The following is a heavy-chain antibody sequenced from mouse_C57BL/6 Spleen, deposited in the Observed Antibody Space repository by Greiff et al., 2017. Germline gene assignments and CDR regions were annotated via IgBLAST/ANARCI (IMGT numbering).Heavy chain of an antibody. J-gene: IGHJ4*01. Sequence: EVQLQQSVAELVRPGASVKLSCTASGFNIKNTYMPWVKQRPEQGLEWIGRIDPANGNTKYAPKFQGKATITADTSSNTAYLQLSSLTSEDTAIYYCASEDYYGSDDYYAMDYWGQGTSVTVSS. CDR1: GFNIKNTY. CDR2: IDPANGNT. V-gene: IGHV14-3*01. D-gene: IGHD1-1*01. CDR3: ASEDYYGSDDYYAMDY.